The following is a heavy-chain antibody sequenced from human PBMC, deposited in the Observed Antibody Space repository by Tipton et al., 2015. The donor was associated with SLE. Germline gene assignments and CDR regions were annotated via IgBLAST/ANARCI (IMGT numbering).Heavy chain of an antibody. CDR1: GFTFSSYW. J-gene: IGHJ3*02. Sequence: SLRLSCAASGFTFSSYWMYWVRQAPGKGPVWVSRINSDGSSTTYADSVKGRFTTSRDNAKNTLFLQMNSLGAEDTALDYGARSRVVDTYDAFDIWGQGTMVTVSS. CDR3: ARSRVVDTYDAFDI. V-gene: IGHV3-74*01. D-gene: IGHD3-22*01. CDR2: INSDGSST.